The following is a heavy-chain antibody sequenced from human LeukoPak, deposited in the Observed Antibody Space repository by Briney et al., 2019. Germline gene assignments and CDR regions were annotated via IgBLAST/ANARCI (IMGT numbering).Heavy chain of an antibody. CDR1: GFTFSSYS. Sequence: GGSLRLSCAAPGFTFSSYSMNWVRQAPGKGLEWVSYISSFGSTIYYADSVKGRFTISRDNAKNSLYLQMNSLRAEDTAVYYCAGSAYYRDFDYWGQGTLVTVSS. V-gene: IGHV3-48*04. CDR3: AGSAYYRDFDY. D-gene: IGHD3-22*01. J-gene: IGHJ4*02. CDR2: ISSFGSTI.